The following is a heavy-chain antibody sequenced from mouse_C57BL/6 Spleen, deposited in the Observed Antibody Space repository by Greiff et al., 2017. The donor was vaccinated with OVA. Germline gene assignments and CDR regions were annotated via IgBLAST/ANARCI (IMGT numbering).Heavy chain of an antibody. V-gene: IGHV3-6*01. CDR2: ISYDGSN. CDR3: AREDDGYSLYYAMDY. J-gene: IGHJ4*01. Sequence: EVKLLESGPGLVKPSQSLSLTCSVTGYSITSGYYWNWIRQFPGNKLEWMGYISYDGSNNYNPSLKNRISITRDTSKNQFFLKLNSVTTEDTATYYCAREDDGYSLYYAMDYWGQGTSVTVSS. D-gene: IGHD2-3*01. CDR1: GYSITSGYY.